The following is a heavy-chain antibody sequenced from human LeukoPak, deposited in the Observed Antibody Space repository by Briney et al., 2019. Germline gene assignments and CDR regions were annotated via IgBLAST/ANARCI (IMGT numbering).Heavy chain of an antibody. CDR3: ARDLPAAPYYYYYGMDV. V-gene: IGHV4-34*01. CDR2: INHSGST. Sequence: SETLSLTCAVYGGSFSGYYWSWIRQPPGKGLEWIGEINHSGSTNYNPSLKSRATISVDTSKNQFSLKLSSVTAADTAVYYCARDLPAAPYYYYYGMDVWGKGTTVTVSS. CDR1: GGSFSGYY. J-gene: IGHJ6*04. D-gene: IGHD2-2*01.